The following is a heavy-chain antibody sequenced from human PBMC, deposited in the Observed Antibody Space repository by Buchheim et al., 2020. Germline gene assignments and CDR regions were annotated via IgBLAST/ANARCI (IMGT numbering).Heavy chain of an antibody. CDR3: ARDRVGPTDY. J-gene: IGHJ4*02. D-gene: IGHD1-26*01. Sequence: QVQLVQSGAEVKRPGASVKVSCRTSGYSFIDYYIHWVRQAPGQGLEWMGRINPNSGATSYARQFRGRVPLTRSTSINTAYLEVTGLTFDDTALYYCARDRVGPTDYWGQG. CDR1: GYSFIDYY. V-gene: IGHV1-2*06. CDR2: INPNSGAT.